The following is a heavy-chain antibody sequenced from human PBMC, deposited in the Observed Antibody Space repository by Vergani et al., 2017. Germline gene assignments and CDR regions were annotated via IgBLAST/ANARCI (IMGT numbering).Heavy chain of an antibody. CDR3: ARAILSFGELLIEGSRYSDV. V-gene: IGHV1-69*01. CDR1: GGTFSSYA. D-gene: IGHD3-10*01. Sequence: QVQLVQSGAEVKKPGSSVKVSCKASGGTFSSYAISWVRQAPGQGLEWMGGIIPTFGTANYAQKFQGRVTITADESTSTAYMELSSLRSEDTAVYYCARAILSFGELLIEGSRYSDVWGRGTLVSVSS. J-gene: IGHJ2*01. CDR2: IIPTFGTA.